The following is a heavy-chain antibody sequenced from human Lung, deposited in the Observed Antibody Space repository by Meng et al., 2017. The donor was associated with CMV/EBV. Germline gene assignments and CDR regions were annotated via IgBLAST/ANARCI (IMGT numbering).Heavy chain of an antibody. J-gene: IGHJ4*02. CDR1: GFTFDDYG. Sequence: GESXKISCAASGFTFDDYGMSWVRQAPGKGLEWVSGINWNGSSTGYADSVKGRFTISRDNAKNSLYLQMNGLRAEDTALYHCARGAGTAMAPAGYWGQGTLVTVSS. CDR3: ARGAGTAMAPAGY. D-gene: IGHD5-18*01. V-gene: IGHV3-20*01. CDR2: INWNGSST.